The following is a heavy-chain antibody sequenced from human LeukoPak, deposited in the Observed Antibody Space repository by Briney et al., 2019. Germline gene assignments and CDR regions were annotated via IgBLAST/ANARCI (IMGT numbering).Heavy chain of an antibody. CDR3: ARLDDYYDSSGYYGY. CDR1: GGSFSGYY. CDR2: INHSGST. J-gene: IGHJ4*02. V-gene: IGHV4-34*01. D-gene: IGHD3-22*01. Sequence: SETLSLTCAVYGGSFSGYYWSWIRQPPGKGLEWIGEINHSGSTNYNPSPKSRVTISVDTSKNQFSLKLSSVTAADTAVYYCARLDDYYDSSGYYGYWGQGTLVTVSS.